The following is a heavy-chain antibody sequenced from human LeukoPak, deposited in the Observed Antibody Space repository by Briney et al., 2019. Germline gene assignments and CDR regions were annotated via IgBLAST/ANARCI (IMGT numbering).Heavy chain of an antibody. V-gene: IGHV3-30*02. Sequence: GRSLRLSCAASGFTFSSYGIHWVRQAPGKGLEWVAFIRYDGSNKYYADSVKGRFTISRDNSKNTLYLQMNSLRAEDTAVYYCAKDKGGTVTTSTLDYWGQGTLVTVSS. D-gene: IGHD4-17*01. CDR3: AKDKGGTVTTSTLDY. J-gene: IGHJ4*02. CDR2: IRYDGSNK. CDR1: GFTFSSYG.